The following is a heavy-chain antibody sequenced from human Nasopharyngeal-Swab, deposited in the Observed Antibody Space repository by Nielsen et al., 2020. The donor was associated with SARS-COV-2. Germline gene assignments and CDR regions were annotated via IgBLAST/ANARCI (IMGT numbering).Heavy chain of an antibody. D-gene: IGHD3-3*01. V-gene: IGHV4-30-4*01. Sequence: WIRQPPGKGLEWIGFIYYSGSTYYNPSLKRRPTVLVDMSKNQFSLKLSSVTAADTAVYYCARHGLSGITIFGVVIPKNWFDPWGQGTLVTVSS. CDR2: IYYSGST. J-gene: IGHJ5*02. CDR3: ARHGLSGITIFGVVIPKNWFDP.